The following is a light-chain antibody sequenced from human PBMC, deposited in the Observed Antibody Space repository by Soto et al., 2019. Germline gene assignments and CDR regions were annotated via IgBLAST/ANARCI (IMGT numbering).Light chain of an antibody. CDR3: SSYTSSNTYV. CDR2: DVS. V-gene: IGLV2-14*03. Sequence: QSVLTQPASVSGSPGQSITISCTGTISDVSGYNFVSWYQQYPGKAPKLMIYDVSNRPSGVSNRFSGSKSGNTASLTISGLQAEDEADYYSSSYTSSNTYVFGAGTKVT. J-gene: IGLJ1*01. CDR1: ISDVSGYNF.